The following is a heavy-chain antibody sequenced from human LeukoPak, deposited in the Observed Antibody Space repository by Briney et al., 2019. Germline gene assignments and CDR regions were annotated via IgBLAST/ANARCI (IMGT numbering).Heavy chain of an antibody. V-gene: IGHV1-18*01. CDR3: ARLWPEWELRRNWFDP. D-gene: IGHD1-26*01. J-gene: IGHJ5*02. Sequence: ASVKVSCKASGYTFTSYGISWVRQAPGQGLEWMGWISAYNGNTNYAQKLQGRVTMTTDTSTSTAYMELRSLRSDDTAVYYCARLWPEWELRRNWFDPWGQGTLVTVSS. CDR2: ISAYNGNT. CDR1: GYTFTSYG.